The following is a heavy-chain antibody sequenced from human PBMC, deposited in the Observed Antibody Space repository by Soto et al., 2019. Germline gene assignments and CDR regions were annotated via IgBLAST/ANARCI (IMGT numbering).Heavy chain of an antibody. J-gene: IGHJ6*02. D-gene: IGHD5-12*01. Sequence: WASVKVSCKASGYTFTSYYMHWVRQAPGQGLEWMGIINPSGGSTSYAQKFQGRVTMTRDTSTSTAYMELSSLRSEDTAVYYCARDHGGGYGNSYGMDVWGQGTTVTVSS. CDR3: ARDHGGGYGNSYGMDV. V-gene: IGHV1-46*01. CDR2: INPSGGST. CDR1: GYTFTSYY.